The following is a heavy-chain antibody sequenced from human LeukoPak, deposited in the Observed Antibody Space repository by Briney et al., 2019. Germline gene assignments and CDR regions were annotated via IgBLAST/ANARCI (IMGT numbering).Heavy chain of an antibody. CDR1: GFTFSSYW. CDR2: INHSGTT. V-gene: IGHV4-34*01. CDR3: ARPGNYNYGGSDRYYFNY. J-gene: IGHJ4*02. Sequence: AGGSLRLSCAASGFTFSSYWMSWIRQPPGKGLEWIGEINHSGTTNYNPSLKSRVTISVDTSMNQFSLKLRSVTAADTAVYYCARPGNYNYGGSDRYYFNYWGRGTLVTVSS. D-gene: IGHD4-23*01.